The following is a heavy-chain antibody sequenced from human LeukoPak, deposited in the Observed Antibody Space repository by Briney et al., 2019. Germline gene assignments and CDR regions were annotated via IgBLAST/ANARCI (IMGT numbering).Heavy chain of an antibody. D-gene: IGHD5/OR15-5a*01. Sequence: ASVKVSCKVSGYTLTELSMHWVRQAPGKGLEWMGGFDPEDGETIYAQKFQGRVTMTEDTSTDTAYMELSSLRSEDTAGYYCATYPIYAAVYYFDYWGQGTLVTVSS. V-gene: IGHV1-24*01. J-gene: IGHJ4*02. CDR2: FDPEDGET. CDR3: ATYPIYAAVYYFDY. CDR1: GYTLTELS.